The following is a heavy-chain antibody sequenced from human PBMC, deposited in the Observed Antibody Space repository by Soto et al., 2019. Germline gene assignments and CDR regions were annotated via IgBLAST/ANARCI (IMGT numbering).Heavy chain of an antibody. V-gene: IGHV1-2*04. J-gene: IGHJ6*02. CDR1: GYTFTGYY. CDR2: INPNSGGT. CDR3: AREASLTHYSYGDYYYYGMDV. Sequence: ASVKVSCKASGYTFTGYYMHWVRQAPGQGLEWMGWINPNSGGTNYAQKFQGWVTMTRDTSISTAYMELSRLRSDDTAVYYCAREASLTHYSYGDYYYYGMDVWGQGTTVNVSS. D-gene: IGHD5-18*01.